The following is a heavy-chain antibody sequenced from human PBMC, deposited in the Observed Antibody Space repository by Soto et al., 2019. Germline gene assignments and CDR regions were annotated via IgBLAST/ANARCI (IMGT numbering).Heavy chain of an antibody. D-gene: IGHD4-17*01. Sequence: QLQESGPGLVKPSETLSLTCTVSGGSISSSSYYWGWIRQPPGKGLEWIGSIYYSGSTYYNPSLKSRVTISVDTSKNQFSLKLSSVTAADTAVYYCAATFRFMTTVTTLPWVFDYWGQGTLVTVSS. CDR1: GGSISSSSYY. V-gene: IGHV4-39*01. J-gene: IGHJ4*02. CDR2: IYYSGST. CDR3: AATFRFMTTVTTLPWVFDY.